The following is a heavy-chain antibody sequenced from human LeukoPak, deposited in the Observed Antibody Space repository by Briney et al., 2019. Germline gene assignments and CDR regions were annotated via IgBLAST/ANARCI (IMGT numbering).Heavy chain of an antibody. CDR2: ISAYNGNT. Sequence: GASVKVSCKASGYTFTSYGISWVRQAPAQGLEWMGWISAYNGNTNYEQKLQGRATMTTDTSTSTAYMELRSLRSDDTAVYYCARDANYCSSTSCYTEFDYWGQGTLVTVSS. CDR1: GYTFTSYG. D-gene: IGHD2-2*02. J-gene: IGHJ4*02. V-gene: IGHV1-18*01. CDR3: ARDANYCSSTSCYTEFDY.